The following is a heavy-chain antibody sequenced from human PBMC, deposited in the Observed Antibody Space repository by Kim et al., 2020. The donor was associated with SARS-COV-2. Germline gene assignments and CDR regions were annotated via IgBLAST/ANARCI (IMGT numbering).Heavy chain of an antibody. CDR1: GHTFTRAS. V-gene: IGHV1-3*01. J-gene: IGHJ4*02. D-gene: IGHD2-15*01. CDR3: LGGYYFDY. CDR2: IHCGNGNT. Sequence: ASVKVSCKTSGHTFTRASIHWVRQAPGQRLEWMGGIHCGNGNTIYSQKFQGRVTLSTDTSASTAHMELSSLSSEDAAVYFCLGGYYFDYWGKVTLVTVSS.